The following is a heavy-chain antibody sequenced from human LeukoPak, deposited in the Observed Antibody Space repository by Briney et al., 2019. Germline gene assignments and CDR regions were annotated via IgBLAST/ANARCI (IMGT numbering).Heavy chain of an antibody. D-gene: IGHD1-26*01. J-gene: IGHJ4*02. Sequence: PGGSLRLSCAASGFTFNTFMHWVRQAPGKGLEWVAVIWSDGSDKFYADSVKGRFTISRDNFKNTLYLQMDSLRVEDTAVYYCVREVGRAYYFDYWGQGSQGTVSS. CDR1: GFTFNTF. V-gene: IGHV3-33*01. CDR3: VREVGRAYYFDY. CDR2: IWSDGSDK.